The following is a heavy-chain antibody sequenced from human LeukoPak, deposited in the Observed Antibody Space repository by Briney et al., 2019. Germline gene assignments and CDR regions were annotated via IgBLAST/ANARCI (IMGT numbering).Heavy chain of an antibody. V-gene: IGHV4-4*07. Sequence: SETLSLTCTVSGGSISSYYWSWIRQPAGKGLEWIGRIYTSGSTNYNPSLKSRVTMSVDTSKNQFSLKLSSVTAADTAVYYCARVGGDAMLYYYYGMDVWGQGTTVTVSS. CDR3: ARVGGDAMLYYYYGMDV. J-gene: IGHJ6*02. CDR2: IYTSGST. CDR1: GGSISSYY. D-gene: IGHD2-2*01.